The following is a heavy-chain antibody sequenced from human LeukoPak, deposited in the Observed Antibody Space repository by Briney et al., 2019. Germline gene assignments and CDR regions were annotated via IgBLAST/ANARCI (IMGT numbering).Heavy chain of an antibody. V-gene: IGHV1-46*01. Sequence: GASVKVSCKASGYTFTGYYMHWVRQAPGQGLEWMGIINPSGGSTSYAQKFQGRVTMTRDTSTSTVYMELSSLRSEDTAVYYCARALYYDILTGYYLHGYFDYWGQGTLVTVSS. CDR3: ARALYYDILTGYYLHGYFDY. CDR2: INPSGGST. J-gene: IGHJ4*02. D-gene: IGHD3-9*01. CDR1: GYTFTGYY.